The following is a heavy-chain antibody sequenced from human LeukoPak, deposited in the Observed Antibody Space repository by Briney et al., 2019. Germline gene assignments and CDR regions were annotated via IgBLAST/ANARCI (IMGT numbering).Heavy chain of an antibody. J-gene: IGHJ4*02. CDR2: INTNTGNP. CDR3: ARGNSSGSAYYFDY. CDR1: GYTFTSYA. D-gene: IGHD6-19*01. Sequence: ASVKVSCKASGYTFTSYAMNWVRQAPGQGLEWMGGINTNTGNPTYAQGFTGRFVFSLDTSVSSAYLQISSLKAEDTAVYYCARGNSSGSAYYFDYWGQGTLVTVSS. V-gene: IGHV7-4-1*02.